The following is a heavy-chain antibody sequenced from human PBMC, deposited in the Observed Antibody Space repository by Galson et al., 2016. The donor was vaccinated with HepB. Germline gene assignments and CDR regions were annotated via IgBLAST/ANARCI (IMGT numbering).Heavy chain of an antibody. V-gene: IGHV3-20*04. J-gene: IGHJ4*02. Sequence: SLRLSCAASGFSFDVYGMSWVRQVPGKGLEWVAGINWSGTVTGYADSVKDRFTISRDNTQNSLYLEVSSLRAEDTALYYCTRDLFDYCSGSEGYWGQGTLVTVSS. CDR3: TRDLFDYCSGSEGY. CDR2: INWSGTVT. D-gene: IGHD2-15*01. CDR1: GFSFDVYG.